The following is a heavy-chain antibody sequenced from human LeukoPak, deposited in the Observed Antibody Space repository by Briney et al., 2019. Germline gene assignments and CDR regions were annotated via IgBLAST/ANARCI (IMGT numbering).Heavy chain of an antibody. J-gene: IGHJ5*02. D-gene: IGHD2-2*01. V-gene: IGHV6-1*01. CDR2: TYYRSMWYN. CDR3: ARRLTQYDCFDP. Sequence: SQTLSLTCAISGDSVSSNSVTWHWIRQSPSRGLEWLGRTYYRSMWYNDYAVSVRGRITVNPDTSKNQFSLHLNSVTPEDTAVYYCARRLTQYDCFDPWGQGILVTVSS. CDR1: GDSVSSNSVT.